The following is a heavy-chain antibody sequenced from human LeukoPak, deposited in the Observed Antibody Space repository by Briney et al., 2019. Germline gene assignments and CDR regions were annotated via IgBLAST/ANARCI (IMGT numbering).Heavy chain of an antibody. CDR1: GGSISSYY. Sequence: SETLSLTCTVSGGSISSYYWSWIRQPPGKGLEWIGYIYYSGSTNYNPSLKSRVTISVDTSKNQFSLKLSSVTAADTAVYYCARFQPPYYFDYWGQGTLVTVSS. CDR2: IYYSGST. V-gene: IGHV4-59*01. CDR3: ARFQPPYYFDY. J-gene: IGHJ4*02.